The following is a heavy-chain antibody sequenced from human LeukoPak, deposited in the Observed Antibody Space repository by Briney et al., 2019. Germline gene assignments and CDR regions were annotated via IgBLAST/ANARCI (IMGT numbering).Heavy chain of an antibody. CDR1: GGSISSSRYY. V-gene: IGHV4-39*01. Sequence: PSETLSLTCTVSGGSISSSRYYWGWIRQPPGKGLEWIGSIYYSGSTYYNPSLKSRVTISVDTSKNQFSLKLSSVTAADTAVYYCARHDYDFWSGYYPDLFDYWGQGTLVTVSS. CDR2: IYYSGST. CDR3: ARHDYDFWSGYYPDLFDY. J-gene: IGHJ4*02. D-gene: IGHD3-3*01.